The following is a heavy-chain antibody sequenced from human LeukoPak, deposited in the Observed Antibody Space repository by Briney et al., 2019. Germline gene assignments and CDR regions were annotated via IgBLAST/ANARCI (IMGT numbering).Heavy chain of an antibody. CDR3: ARNSNFHYFDY. V-gene: IGHV2-70*04. CDR2: IDWNDDK. D-gene: IGHD4-11*01. J-gene: IGHJ4*02. Sequence: ESGPALVKPTQTLTLTCTFSGFSLSTGGMRVSWIRQPPGKALERLARIDWNDDKFYSTFLKTRLTISKDTSKNQVVLTMTNMDPVDTATYYCARNSNFHYFDYWGQGTLVTVSS. CDR1: GFSLSTGGMR.